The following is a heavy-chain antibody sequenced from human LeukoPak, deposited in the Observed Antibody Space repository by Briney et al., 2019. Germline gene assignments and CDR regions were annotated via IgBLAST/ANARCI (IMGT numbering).Heavy chain of an antibody. CDR1: GGSISSSSYY. CDR2: IYYSGST. Sequence: SETLSLTCTVSGGSISSSSYYWGWIRQPPGKGLEWIGSIYYSGSTYYNPSLKSRVTISVDASKNQLSLRLTSVTAADTAVYYCARSWIQPYYFDYWGQGTLVTVSS. J-gene: IGHJ4*02. V-gene: IGHV4-39*01. CDR3: ARSWIQPYYFDY. D-gene: IGHD5-18*01.